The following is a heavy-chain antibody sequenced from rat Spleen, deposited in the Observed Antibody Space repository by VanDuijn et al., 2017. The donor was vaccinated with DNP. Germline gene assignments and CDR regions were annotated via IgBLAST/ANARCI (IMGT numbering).Heavy chain of an antibody. CDR3: ARARLTTKGGFDY. V-gene: IGHV4-2*01. Sequence: EVKLVESGGGLVQPGRSLKLSCAASGFNFNDYWMGWVRQAPGKGLEWIGEINKDSSTINYTPSLKDKFTISRDNAQNTLYLQMSKLGSEETAIYYGARARLTTKGGFDYWGQGVMVTVSS. J-gene: IGHJ2*01. CDR2: INKDSSTI. CDR1: GFNFNDYW. D-gene: IGHD1-10*01.